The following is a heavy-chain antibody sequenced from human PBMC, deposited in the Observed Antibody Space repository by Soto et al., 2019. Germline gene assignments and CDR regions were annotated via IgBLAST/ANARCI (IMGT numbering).Heavy chain of an antibody. CDR2: IIPIFGTA. J-gene: IGHJ6*02. V-gene: IGHV1-69*01. Sequence: VNVSSKASGGTFRSYAISWVRQAPGQGLDWMGGIIPIFGTANYAHPFQGSDTITADESTSTASLELSSLRSAGTAVYYCARGADSPGGTAIVREYYYCGMDVWGQGTTVTVSS. CDR3: ARGADSPGGTAIVREYYYCGMDV. CDR1: GGTFRSYA. D-gene: IGHD5-18*01.